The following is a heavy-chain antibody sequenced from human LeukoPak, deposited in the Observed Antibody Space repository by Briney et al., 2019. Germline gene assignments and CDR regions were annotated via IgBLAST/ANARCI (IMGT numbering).Heavy chain of an antibody. CDR1: GGTFSSYA. J-gene: IGHJ5*02. CDR3: ARESGNYSTTDWFDP. D-gene: IGHD6-13*01. Sequence: SVKVSCKASGGTFSSYAISWVRQAPGQGLEWMGGIIPIFGTANYAQKFQGRVTITADKSTSTAYMELSSLRSEDTAVYYCARESGNYSTTDWFDPWGQGTLVTVSS. V-gene: IGHV1-69*06. CDR2: IIPIFGTA.